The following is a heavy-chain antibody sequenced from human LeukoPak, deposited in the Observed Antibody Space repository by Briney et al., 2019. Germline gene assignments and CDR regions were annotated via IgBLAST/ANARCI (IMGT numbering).Heavy chain of an antibody. V-gene: IGHV3-23*01. J-gene: IGHJ4*02. CDR1: GFTFSNYA. D-gene: IGHD1-26*01. CDR2: ISGSDGSA. Sequence: GEALRLSCAVSGFTFSNYAGSSGRQAPGKGLGWVSAISGSDGSAYYADSVKGRFTTSSNNSKNTLYLQMNSLRAEDTAVYYCARGPRYSGSYEMDYWGQGTLVTVSS. CDR3: ARGPRYSGSYEMDY.